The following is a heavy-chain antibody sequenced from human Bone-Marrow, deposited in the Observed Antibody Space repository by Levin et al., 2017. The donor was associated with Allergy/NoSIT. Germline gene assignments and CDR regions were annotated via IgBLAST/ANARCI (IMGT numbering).Heavy chain of an antibody. Sequence: GGSLRLSCSVSGFTFSSYVMHWVRQAPGKGLEYVSAIWTTGDGTYYADSVKGRFTISRDNSKSTLYLQMSGLRVEDAAVYYCVKGSSAWFFLDYWGQGALVTVSS. CDR3: VKGSSAWFFLDY. J-gene: IGHJ4*02. V-gene: IGHV3-64D*06. D-gene: IGHD6-19*01. CDR2: IWTTGDGT. CDR1: GFTFSSYV.